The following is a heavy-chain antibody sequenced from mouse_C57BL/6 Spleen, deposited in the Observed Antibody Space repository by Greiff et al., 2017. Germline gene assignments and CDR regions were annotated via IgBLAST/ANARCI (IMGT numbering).Heavy chain of an antibody. V-gene: IGHV1-69*01. J-gene: IGHJ2*01. CDR3: VITTVVAGGFDY. CDR1: GYTFTSYW. Sequence: QVQLQQPGAELVMPGASVKLSCKASGYTFTSYWMHWVKQRPGQGLEWIGEIDPSDSYTNYNQKFKGKSTLTVDKSSSTAYMQLSSLTSEDSAVYYCVITTVVAGGFDYWGQGTTLTVSS. CDR2: IDPSDSYT. D-gene: IGHD1-1*01.